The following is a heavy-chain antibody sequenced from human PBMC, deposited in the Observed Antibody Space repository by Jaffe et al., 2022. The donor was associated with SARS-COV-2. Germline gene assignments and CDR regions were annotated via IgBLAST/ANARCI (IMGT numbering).Heavy chain of an antibody. D-gene: IGHD3-10*01. CDR2: VSYSGDT. Sequence: QLHLQESGPGLVKPSETLSLTCTVSGGSITNNYYYWGWIRQPPGKGLEWIGSVSYSGDTNYSPSLKSRVTISVDTSTNQFSLRLSAVTAADTAVYFCARLTYYYGSGSLGYWGQGTLVIVSS. V-gene: IGHV4-39*01. CDR1: GGSITNNYYY. CDR3: ARLTYYYGSGSLGY. J-gene: IGHJ4*02.